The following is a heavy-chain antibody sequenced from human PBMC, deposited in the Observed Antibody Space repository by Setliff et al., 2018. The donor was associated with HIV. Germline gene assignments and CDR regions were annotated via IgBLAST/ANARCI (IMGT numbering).Heavy chain of an antibody. CDR3: ARIFVDQGYYYGIDV. CDR2: IYYSGST. CDR1: GCSISSYY. J-gene: IGHJ6*02. D-gene: IGHD3-3*01. V-gene: IGHV4-59*01. Sequence: PSETLSLTCTVSGCSISSYYWSWIRQPPGKGLEWIGYIYYSGSTNYNPSLKRRVTISVDTSKNQSSLKLSSVIAADPAVYYCARIFVDQGYYYGIDVWGQGTMVTVSS.